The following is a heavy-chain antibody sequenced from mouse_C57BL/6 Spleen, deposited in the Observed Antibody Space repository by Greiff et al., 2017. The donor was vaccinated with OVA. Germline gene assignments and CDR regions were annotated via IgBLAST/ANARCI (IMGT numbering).Heavy chain of an antibody. J-gene: IGHJ3*01. CDR2: IDPSDSET. CDR3: ARDDYDREFAY. CDR1: GYTFTSYW. Sequence: QVQLRQPGAELVRPGSSVKLSCKASGYTFTSYWMHWVKQRPIQGLEWIGNIDPSDSETHYNQKFKDKATLTVDKSSSTAYMQLSSLTSEDSAVYYCARDDYDREFAYWGQGTLVTVSA. D-gene: IGHD2-4*01. V-gene: IGHV1-52*01.